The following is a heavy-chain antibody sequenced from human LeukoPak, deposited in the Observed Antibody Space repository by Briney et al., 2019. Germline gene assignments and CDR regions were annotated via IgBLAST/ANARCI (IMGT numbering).Heavy chain of an antibody. J-gene: IGHJ6*03. D-gene: IGHD3-3*01. CDR1: GFTFSSYA. CDR2: ISGSGGST. CDR3: ARRGLRPDYYYMDV. V-gene: IGHV3-23*01. Sequence: GGSLRLSCAASGFTFSSYAMSWVRQAPGKGLEWVSAISGSGGSTYYADSVKGRFTISRDNSKNTLHLQMNSLRAEDTAVYYCARRGLRPDYYYMDVWGKGTTVTVSS.